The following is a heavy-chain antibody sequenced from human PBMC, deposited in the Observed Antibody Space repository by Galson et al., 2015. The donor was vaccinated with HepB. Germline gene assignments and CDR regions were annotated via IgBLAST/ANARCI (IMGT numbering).Heavy chain of an antibody. V-gene: IGHV3-48*01. D-gene: IGHD2-15*01. Sequence: SLRLSCAASGFPFSAYRMSWVRQAPGKGLEWISYISDTSSAVHYVDSVRGRFTISRDDPKKSLFLQMNSLTAEDTALYYCAGEGAGYCSGGSCIADALHIWGQGTMVTVSS. CDR3: AGEGAGYCSGGSCIADALHI. CDR1: GFPFSAYR. CDR2: ISDTSSAV. J-gene: IGHJ3*02.